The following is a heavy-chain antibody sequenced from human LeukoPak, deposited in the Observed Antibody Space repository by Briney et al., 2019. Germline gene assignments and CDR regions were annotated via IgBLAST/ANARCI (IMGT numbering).Heavy chain of an antibody. V-gene: IGHV3-23*01. CDR3: AKDTSIGRYCTNGVCSPFDY. Sequence: PGGSLRLSCAGSGFTFSSYVMSWVRQAPGKGLEWVSAISDTGATTYDADSVKGRFTISRDNSRSTLYLQMNSLRAEDTALYYCAKDTSIGRYCTNGVCSPFDYWGQGTLVTVSS. J-gene: IGHJ4*02. D-gene: IGHD2-8*01. CDR2: ISDTGATT. CDR1: GFTFSSYV.